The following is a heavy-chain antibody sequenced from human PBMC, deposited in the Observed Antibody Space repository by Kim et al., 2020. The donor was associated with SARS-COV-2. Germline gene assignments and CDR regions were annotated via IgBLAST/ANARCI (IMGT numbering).Heavy chain of an antibody. CDR3: ARDGDYSNTWDYYFDY. CDR1: GDSIRNSIYY. J-gene: IGHJ4*01. CDR2: IYYSGTT. V-gene: IGHV4-39*07. Sequence: SETLSLTCSVSGDSIRNSIYYWGWIRQPPGKGPEWIGSIYYSGTTYSNPSLQSRVFVSLDASKNQFSLHLHSLTAADTAVYYCARDGDYSNTWDYYFDYWGHGNLVTVSS. D-gene: IGHD6-13*01.